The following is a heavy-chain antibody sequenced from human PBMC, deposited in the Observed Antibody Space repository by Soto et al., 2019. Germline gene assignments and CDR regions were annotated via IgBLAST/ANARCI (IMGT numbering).Heavy chain of an antibody. D-gene: IGHD3-10*01. CDR2: IYSGGYT. Sequence: EVQLVESGGGLIQPGGSLRLSCAVSGFTVSNNYMSWVRQAPGKGLEGVSVIYSGGYTAYGDSVKGRFTISRDNSKNKLYLQKNGRGAADTAVFYGATLGGGGGYWGQGTLVTVSS. CDR3: ATLGGGGGY. J-gene: IGHJ4*02. V-gene: IGHV3-53*01. CDR1: GFTVSNNY.